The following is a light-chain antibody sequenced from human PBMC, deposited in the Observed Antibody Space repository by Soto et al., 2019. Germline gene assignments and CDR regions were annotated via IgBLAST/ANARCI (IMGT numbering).Light chain of an antibody. CDR3: QQRSDWPLT. J-gene: IGKJ1*01. CDR2: DAS. CDR1: QSVSSY. V-gene: IGKV3-11*01. Sequence: EIGFTQSPNTLSLSPGERATLSCRASQSVSSYFAWYQQKPGQAPRLLIYDASNRATGIPARFSGSGSGTDFTLTISSLEPEDFAVYYCQQRSDWPLTFGXGPKV.